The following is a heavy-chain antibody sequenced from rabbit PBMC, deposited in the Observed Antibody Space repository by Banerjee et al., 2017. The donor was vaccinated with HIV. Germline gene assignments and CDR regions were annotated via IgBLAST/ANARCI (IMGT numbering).Heavy chain of an antibody. V-gene: IGHV1S45*01. D-gene: IGHD1-1*01. CDR3: ARSGSGGYYGMDL. J-gene: IGHJ6*01. CDR2: IYAGSSGNT. Sequence: QEQLVESGGDLVKPGASLTLTCTASGFTISSSYYMCWVRQAPGKGLELIACIYAGSSGNTDYASWAKGRFTISKASSTTVTLQVTSLTAADTATYFCARSGSGGYYGMDLWGQGTLVTVS. CDR1: GFTISSSYY.